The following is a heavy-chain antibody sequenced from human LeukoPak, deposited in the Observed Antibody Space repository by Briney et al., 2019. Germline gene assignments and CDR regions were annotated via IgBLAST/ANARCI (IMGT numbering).Heavy chain of an antibody. V-gene: IGHV1-3*03. CDR1: GCTFTSYA. D-gene: IGHD1-1*01. CDR3: ARSQTGTTWYFDY. Sequence: GASVKVSCKASGCTFTSYAMHWVRQAPGQRLEWMGWINAGNGNTKYSQEFQGRVTITRDTSASTAYMELSSLRSEDMAVYYCARSQTGTTWYFDYWGQGTLVTVSS. CDR2: INAGNGNT. J-gene: IGHJ4*02.